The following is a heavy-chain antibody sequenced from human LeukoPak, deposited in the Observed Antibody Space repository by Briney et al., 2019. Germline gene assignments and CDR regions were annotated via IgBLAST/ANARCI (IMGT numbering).Heavy chain of an antibody. D-gene: IGHD3-10*01. CDR3: ARDPYYYGSGSFVSGAFDI. CDR2: ISAYNGNT. CDR1: GYTFTSYG. Sequence: ASVKVSCKASGYTFTSYGISWVRQAPGQGLEWMGWISAYNGNTNYAQKLQGRVTMTTDTSTSTAYMELRSLRSDDTAVYYCARDPYYYGSGSFVSGAFDIWGQGTMVTVSS. V-gene: IGHV1-18*01. J-gene: IGHJ3*02.